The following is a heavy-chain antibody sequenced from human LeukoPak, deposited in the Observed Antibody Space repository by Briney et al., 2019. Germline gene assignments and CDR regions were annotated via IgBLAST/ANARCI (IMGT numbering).Heavy chain of an antibody. CDR1: GGSISSYY. J-gene: IGHJ5*02. D-gene: IGHD6-13*01. CDR3: ARRLAAAGMVQYWFDP. Sequence: SETLSLTCTVSGGSISSYYWSWIRQPPGKGLEWIGYIYYSGSTNYNPSLKSRVTISIDTSTNQFSLKVRSVTAADTAIYYCARRLAAAGMVQYWFDPWGQGTLVTVSS. CDR2: IYYSGST. V-gene: IGHV4-59*08.